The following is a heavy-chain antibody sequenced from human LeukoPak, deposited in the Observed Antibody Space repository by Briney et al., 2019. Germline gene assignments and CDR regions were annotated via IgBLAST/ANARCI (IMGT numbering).Heavy chain of an antibody. CDR1: GFTFSNYG. CDR2: ISYDGSNK. J-gene: IGHJ4*02. CDR3: AKDCDIYYYDSSGYYEY. Sequence: GGSLRLSCAASGFTFSNYGMHWVRQAPGKGLEWVAVISYDGSNKYYADSVKGRFTISRDNSKNTLYLQMNSLRAEDTAVYYCAKDCDIYYYDSSGYYEYLGQGTLVTVSS. V-gene: IGHV3-30*18. D-gene: IGHD3-22*01.